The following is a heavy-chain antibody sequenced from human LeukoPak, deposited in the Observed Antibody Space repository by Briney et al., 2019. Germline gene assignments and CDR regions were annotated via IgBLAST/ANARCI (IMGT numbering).Heavy chain of an antibody. J-gene: IGHJ4*02. Sequence: ASVKVSCKVSGYTLTELSMHWVRQAPGQGLEWMGWINPNSGGTNYAQKFQGRVTMTRDTSISTAYMELSRLRSDDTAVYYCARMERHSSRNYYFDYWGQGTLVTVSS. D-gene: IGHD6-13*01. CDR1: GYTLTELS. CDR2: INPNSGGT. V-gene: IGHV1-2*02. CDR3: ARMERHSSRNYYFDY.